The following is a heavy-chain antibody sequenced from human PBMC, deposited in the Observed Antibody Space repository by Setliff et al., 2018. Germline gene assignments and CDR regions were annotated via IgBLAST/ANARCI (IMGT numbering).Heavy chain of an antibody. D-gene: IGHD1-1*01. CDR3: STLTTDDTAKYFCAKDRWGYADP. CDR1: AFTFRNAW. Sequence: GGSLRLSCAASAFTFRNAWMSWVRQAPGKGLEWVGRIKSKTDGGTTDYAAPVKGRFTISRDDSKNTLYLQMNSLETEDTAVYYCSTLTTDDTAKYFCAKDRWGYADPWGQGTLVTVSS. V-gene: IGHV3-15*01. J-gene: IGHJ5*02. CDR2: IKSKTDGGTT.